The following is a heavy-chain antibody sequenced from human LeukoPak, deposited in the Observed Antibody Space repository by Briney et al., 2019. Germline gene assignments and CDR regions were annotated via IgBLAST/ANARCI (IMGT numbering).Heavy chain of an antibody. CDR3: ATYYEILTAYTFDY. J-gene: IGHJ4*02. CDR1: GGSINKNIW. CDR2: IHNNGDI. Sequence: SETLSLTCTVSGGSINKNIWWSWIRQSPGKGLEWIGEIHNNGDINYSPSLRSRVSMSMDNSKNQFSLRLSSVTAADTAVYYCATYYEILTAYTFDYWGQGALVTVSS. D-gene: IGHD3-9*01. V-gene: IGHV4-4*02.